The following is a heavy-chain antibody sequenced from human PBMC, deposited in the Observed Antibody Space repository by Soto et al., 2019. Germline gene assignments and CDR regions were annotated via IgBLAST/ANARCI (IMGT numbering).Heavy chain of an antibody. CDR2: INHSGST. Sequence: SETLSLTCAVYGGSFSGYYWNWIRQPPGRGLEWIGEINHSGSTNYNPSLKSRVTISVDTSKNQFSLKLSSVTAADTAVYYCARGWRLGLLAYWGQGILVTVSS. CDR3: ARGWRLGLLAY. V-gene: IGHV4-34*01. D-gene: IGHD3-16*01. J-gene: IGHJ4*02. CDR1: GGSFSGYY.